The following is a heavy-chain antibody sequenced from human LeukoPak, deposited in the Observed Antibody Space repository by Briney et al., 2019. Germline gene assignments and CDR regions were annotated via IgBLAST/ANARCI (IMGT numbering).Heavy chain of an antibody. J-gene: IGHJ4*02. Sequence: PGRSLTLSYTPPGFTCRSDATHRVRQTPGKEPESLARILYDGSNKYYADSVKGRFTISRDNSKNTLYLQMNSLRAEDTAVYYCARETEMATTLMCFDYWGQGTLVTVSS. CDR2: ILYDGSNK. V-gene: IGHV3-30-3*01. D-gene: IGHD5-24*01. CDR3: ARETEMATTLMCFDY. CDR1: GFTCRSDA.